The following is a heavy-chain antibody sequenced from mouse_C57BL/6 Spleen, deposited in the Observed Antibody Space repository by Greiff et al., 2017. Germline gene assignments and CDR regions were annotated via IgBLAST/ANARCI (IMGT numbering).Heavy chain of an antibody. Sequence: EVKLMESGPELVKPGASVKISCKASGYSFTDYNMNWVKQSNGKSLEWIGVINPNYGTTSYNQKFKGKATLTVDQSSSTAYMQLNSLTSEDSAVYYCARADYDGWYFDVWGTGTTVTVSS. CDR3: ARADYDGWYFDV. CDR2: INPNYGTT. J-gene: IGHJ1*03. CDR1: GYSFTDYN. V-gene: IGHV1-39*01. D-gene: IGHD2-4*01.